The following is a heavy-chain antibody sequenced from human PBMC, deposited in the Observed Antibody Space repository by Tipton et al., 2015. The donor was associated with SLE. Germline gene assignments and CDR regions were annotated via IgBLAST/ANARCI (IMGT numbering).Heavy chain of an antibody. CDR1: GGPIRSSDW. V-gene: IGHV4-4*01. D-gene: IGHD3-16*01. Sequence: TLSLTCAVSGGPIRSSDWWSWVRQPPGKGLEWIGEIYHSGSTNHNPSLKSRVTISVDKSKNQFSLKVRSVTAADTALYFCARYSAGGYFDYWGQGTLVTVSS. CDR2: IYHSGST. CDR3: ARYSAGGYFDY. J-gene: IGHJ4*02.